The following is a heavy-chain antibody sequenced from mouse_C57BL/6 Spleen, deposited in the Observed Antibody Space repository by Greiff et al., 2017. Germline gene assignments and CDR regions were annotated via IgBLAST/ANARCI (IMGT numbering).Heavy chain of an antibody. CDR1: GYTFTSYW. Sequence: QVQLQQPGAELVRPGSSVKLSCKASGYTFTSYWMHWVKQRPIQGLEWIGNIDPSDSDTNYNQKFKGKATLTVDPSSSTAYMQLSSLTSEDSAVYYCAMEKLVTTVVGGYFDVWGTGTTVTVSS. D-gene: IGHD1-1*01. CDR2: IDPSDSDT. V-gene: IGHV1-52*01. J-gene: IGHJ1*03. CDR3: AMEKLVTTVVGGYFDV.